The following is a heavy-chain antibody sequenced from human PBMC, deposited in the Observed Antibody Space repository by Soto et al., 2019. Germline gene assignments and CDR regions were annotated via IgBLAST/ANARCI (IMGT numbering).Heavy chain of an antibody. V-gene: IGHV3-23*01. D-gene: IGHD1-7*01. Sequence: PGGSLRLSCAASGFTFSNYAMNWVRHAPGKGLQWVSVICNSGGCTYYADSVKGRFTISRDNSKNTLYLQMNSLRAEDTAVYYCAKGLEVPSVVAPFDYWGQGTLVTVSS. J-gene: IGHJ4*02. CDR1: GFTFSNYA. CDR2: ICNSGGCT. CDR3: AKGLEVPSVVAPFDY.